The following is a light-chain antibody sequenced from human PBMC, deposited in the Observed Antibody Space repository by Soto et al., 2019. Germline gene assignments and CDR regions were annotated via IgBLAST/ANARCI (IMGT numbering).Light chain of an antibody. V-gene: IGKV3-15*01. J-gene: IGKJ1*01. CDR3: QHYHDWPPRT. CDR2: GAS. Sequence: MTQSPATLSASVGDRATITCRASQSIRYWLAWYQQKPGQAPRLLLYGASTRATGLPARFSGSGSGTEFTLTISSLQSEDFAVYYCQHYHDWPPRTFGQGTKVDIK. CDR1: QSIRYW.